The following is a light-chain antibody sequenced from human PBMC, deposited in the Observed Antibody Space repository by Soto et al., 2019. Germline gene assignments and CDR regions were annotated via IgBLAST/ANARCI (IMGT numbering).Light chain of an antibody. V-gene: IGKV1-5*01. J-gene: IGKJ5*01. CDR1: QNINAW. CDR2: AAS. CDR3: KQLFDSPIT. Sequence: DIHMTQSPSSLCVSVGDRVTITCRTSQNINAWLAWYQVKPGKAPKLLIYAASTLESGVPSRFSATVSGTECSLTITSLQPEDWATDYCKQLFDSPITGGHGTRLEIK.